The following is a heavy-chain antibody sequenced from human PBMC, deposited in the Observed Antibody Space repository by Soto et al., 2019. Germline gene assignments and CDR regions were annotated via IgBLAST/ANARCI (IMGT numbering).Heavy chain of an antibody. J-gene: IGHJ6*02. Sequence: GGSLRLSCTASGFTFSSYGMHWVRQAPGKGLEWVAVISYDGSNKYYADSVKGRFTISRDNSKNTLYLQMNSLRAEDTAVYYCAKDPSLDYGDYEYEYYYYGMDVWGQGTTVTVSS. CDR1: GFTFSSYG. CDR2: ISYDGSNK. V-gene: IGHV3-30*18. D-gene: IGHD4-17*01. CDR3: AKDPSLDYGDYEYEYYYYGMDV.